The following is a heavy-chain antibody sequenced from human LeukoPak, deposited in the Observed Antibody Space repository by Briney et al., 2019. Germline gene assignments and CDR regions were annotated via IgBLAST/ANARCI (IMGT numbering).Heavy chain of an antibody. V-gene: IGHV4-59*01. CDR2: IYYSGST. CDR3: ARVGATTSSLDYYYGMGV. J-gene: IGHJ6*02. Sequence: SETLSLTCTVSGGSISSYYWSWIRQPPGKGLEWIGYIYYSGSTNYNPSLKSRVTIPVDTSKNQFSLKLSSVTAADTAVYYCARVGATTSSLDYYYGMGVWGQGTTVTVSS. D-gene: IGHD1-26*01. CDR1: GGSISSYY.